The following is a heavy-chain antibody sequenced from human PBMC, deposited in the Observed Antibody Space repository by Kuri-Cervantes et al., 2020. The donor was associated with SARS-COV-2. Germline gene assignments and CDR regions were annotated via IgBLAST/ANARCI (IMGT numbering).Heavy chain of an antibody. CDR1: GGSISSSSYY. V-gene: IGHV4-39*01. Sequence: SETLSLTCTVSGGSISSSSYYWGWIRQPPGKGLEWIGSIYYSGSTYYNPSLKSRVTISVDTSKNQFSLKLGSVTAADTAVYYCARGRIAAAGKTFDYWGQGTLVTVSS. D-gene: IGHD6-13*01. CDR2: IYYSGST. CDR3: ARGRIAAAGKTFDY. J-gene: IGHJ4*02.